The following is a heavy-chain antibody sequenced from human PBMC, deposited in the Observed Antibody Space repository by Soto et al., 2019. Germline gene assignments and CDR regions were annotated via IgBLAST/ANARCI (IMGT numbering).Heavy chain of an antibody. CDR3: ARQQWLVMNAFDI. V-gene: IGHV4-59*01. D-gene: IGHD6-19*01. Sequence: QVQLQESGPGLVKPSETLSLTCTVSGGSISSYYWSWIRQPPGKGLEWIGYIYYSGSTNYNPSLKSRVTXPXDXXKNQFSLKLSSVTAADTAVYYCARQQWLVMNAFDIWGQGTMGTVSS. CDR1: GGSISSYY. CDR2: IYYSGST. J-gene: IGHJ3*02.